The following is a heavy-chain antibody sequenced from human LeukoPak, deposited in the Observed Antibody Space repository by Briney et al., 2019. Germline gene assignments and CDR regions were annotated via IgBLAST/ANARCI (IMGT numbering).Heavy chain of an antibody. J-gene: IGHJ5*01. D-gene: IGHD2-15*01. CDR3: ARVPTALAMVAATQGRNVWFDS. CDR2: INTHSGAT. V-gene: IGHV1-2*02. Sequence: ASVKVSCKASGYYFNGHYMYWLRQAPGQGLEWMGWINTHSGATNYAQKFHGRVTLTRDTSITTAYMELGSLKSDDTAVYYCARVPTALAMVAATQGRNVWFDSWGQGTQVTVSS. CDR1: GYYFNGHY.